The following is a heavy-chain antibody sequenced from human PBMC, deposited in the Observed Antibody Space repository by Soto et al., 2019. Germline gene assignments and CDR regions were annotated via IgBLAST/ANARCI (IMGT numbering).Heavy chain of an antibody. CDR3: ARHIAVAGTRGFDY. Sequence: QVELQESGPGLVKTSGALSLTCAVSGGSISSGHCWSWVRQPPGEGLEWIGEIFQSGTTNYNPSVESRVIISMDKYKNQFSLEVISVTAADTAVYFCARHIAVAGTRGFDYWGQGTLVTVSS. V-gene: IGHV4-4*02. J-gene: IGHJ4*02. CDR2: IFQSGTT. CDR1: GGSISSGHC. D-gene: IGHD6-19*01.